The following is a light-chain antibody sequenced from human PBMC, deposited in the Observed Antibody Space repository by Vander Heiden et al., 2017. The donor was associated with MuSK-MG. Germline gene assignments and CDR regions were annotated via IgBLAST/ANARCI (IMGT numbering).Light chain of an antibody. J-gene: IGLJ1*01. Sequence: SYVLTQPPSVSVAPRETARITCGGDNIGGRSVHWYQQKPGQAPILVIYYDSDRPSGIPERSSGSKSGNTATLTISRVEAGDEADYYCQVWDSSSNHYVFGTGTKVTVL. CDR1: NIGGRS. CDR2: YDS. V-gene: IGLV3-21*04. CDR3: QVWDSSSNHYV.